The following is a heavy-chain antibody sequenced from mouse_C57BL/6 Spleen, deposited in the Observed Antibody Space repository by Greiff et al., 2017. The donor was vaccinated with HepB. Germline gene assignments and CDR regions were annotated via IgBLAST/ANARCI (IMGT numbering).Heavy chain of an antibody. CDR3: TTRVCITTVVATRDY. V-gene: IGHV14-4*01. J-gene: IGHJ2*01. Sequence: EVQLQQSGAELVRPGASVKLSCTASGFNIKDDYMHWVKQRPEQGLEWIGWIDPENGDTEYASKFQGKATITADTSSNTAYLQLSSLTSEDTAVYYCTTRVCITTVVATRDYWGQGTTLTVSS. CDR2: IDPENGDT. D-gene: IGHD1-1*01. CDR1: GFNIKDDY.